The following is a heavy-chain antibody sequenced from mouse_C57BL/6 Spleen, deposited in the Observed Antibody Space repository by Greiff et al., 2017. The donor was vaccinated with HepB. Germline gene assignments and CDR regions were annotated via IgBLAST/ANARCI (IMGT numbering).Heavy chain of an antibody. CDR2: ISYDGSN. D-gene: IGHD1-1*01. CDR1: GYSITSGYY. CDR3: ARGGITTVVPFAY. Sequence: EVKLQESGPGLVKPSQSLSLTCSVTGYSITSGYYWNWIRQFPGNKLEWMGYISYDGSNNYNPSLKNRISITRDTSKNQFFLKLNSVTTEDTATYYCARGGITTVVPFAYWGQGTLVTVSA. V-gene: IGHV3-6*01. J-gene: IGHJ3*01.